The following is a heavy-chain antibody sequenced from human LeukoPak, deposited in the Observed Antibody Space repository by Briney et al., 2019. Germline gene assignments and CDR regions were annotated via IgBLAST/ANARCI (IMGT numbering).Heavy chain of an antibody. V-gene: IGHV3-48*03. Sequence: GGSLRLSCTVSGFTFSGYEMNWVRQAPGKGLGWVSYISSSGSTIFYADSVKGRFTISRDNAKNSLYLQMNSLRAEDTAVYYCARRGIQLWPHDDYWGQGTLVTVSS. CDR2: ISSSGSTI. D-gene: IGHD5-18*01. J-gene: IGHJ4*02. CDR3: ARRGIQLWPHDDY. CDR1: GFTFSGYE.